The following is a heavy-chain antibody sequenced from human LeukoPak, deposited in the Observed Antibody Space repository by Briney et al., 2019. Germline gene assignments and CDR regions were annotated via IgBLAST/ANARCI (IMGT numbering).Heavy chain of an antibody. J-gene: IGHJ4*02. CDR3: TRDIDGDYADY. CDR1: GFTFGDYA. CDR2: IRSKPYGGTT. V-gene: IGHV3-49*04. Sequence: LRLSCTTSGFTFGDYAMSWVRQAPGKGLEWVGFIRSKPYGGTTEYAASVKGRFTLPRDDTKSIAYLQINSLKTEDTAVYYCTRDIDGDYADYWGQGTLVTVSS. D-gene: IGHD4-17*01.